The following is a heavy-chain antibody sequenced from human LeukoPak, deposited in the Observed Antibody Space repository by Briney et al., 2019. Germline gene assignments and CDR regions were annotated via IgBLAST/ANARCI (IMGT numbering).Heavy chain of an antibody. Sequence: SETLSLTCTVSGGSISSSSYYWGWIRQPPGKGLEWIGSIYYSGSTYYNPSLKSRVAISVDTSKNQFSLKLSSVTAADTAVYYCARDHHYDYVWGSYRFDPWGQGTLVTVSS. CDR1: GGSISSSSYY. J-gene: IGHJ5*02. D-gene: IGHD3-16*02. CDR3: ARDHHYDYVWGSYRFDP. V-gene: IGHV4-39*07. CDR2: IYYSGST.